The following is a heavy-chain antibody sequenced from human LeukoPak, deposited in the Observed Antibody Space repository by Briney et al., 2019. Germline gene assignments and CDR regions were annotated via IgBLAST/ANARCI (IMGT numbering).Heavy chain of an antibody. Sequence: PGGSLRLSCAASGFSFSDAWMTWVRQAPGKGLEWVANIEQYGSEKNYVDSVKGRFTISRDNAKNSLYLQMNILSTEDTAVYYCARGHGWFDPWGQGTLVTVSS. V-gene: IGHV3-7*05. CDR1: GFSFSDAW. J-gene: IGHJ5*02. CDR3: ARGHGWFDP. CDR2: IEQYGSEK.